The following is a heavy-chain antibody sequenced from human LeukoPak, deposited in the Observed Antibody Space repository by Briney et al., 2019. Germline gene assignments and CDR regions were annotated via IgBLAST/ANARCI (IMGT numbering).Heavy chain of an antibody. D-gene: IGHD5-12*01. V-gene: IGHV3-11*01. J-gene: IGHJ4*02. CDR3: ARRGHSGYDPDY. Sequence: SGGSLRLSCAVSGFTFSDYYMSWIRQAPGKGLECVSYISNSGNTIYYADSVKGRFTISRDNAKNSLYLQMNSLSAEDTAVYYCARRGHSGYDPDYWGQGTLVTVSS. CDR2: ISNSGNTI. CDR1: GFTFSDYY.